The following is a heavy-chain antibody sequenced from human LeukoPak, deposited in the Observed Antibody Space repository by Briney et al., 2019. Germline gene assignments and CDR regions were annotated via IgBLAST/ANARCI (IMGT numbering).Heavy chain of an antibody. CDR1: GFTFSSYW. J-gene: IGHJ4*02. V-gene: IGHV3-74*01. D-gene: IGHD5-18*01. CDR2: INSDGSST. CDR3: ARDLGFVDTAMVFDY. Sequence: GGSLRLSCAASGFTFSSYWMHWVRQAPGEGLVWVSRINSDGSSTSYADSVKGRFTISRDNAKNTLYLQMNSLRAEDTAVYYCARDLGFVDTAMVFDYWGQGTLVTVSS.